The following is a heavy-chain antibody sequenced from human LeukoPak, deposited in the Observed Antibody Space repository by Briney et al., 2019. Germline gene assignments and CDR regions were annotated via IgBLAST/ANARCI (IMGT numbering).Heavy chain of an antibody. Sequence: SETLSLTCSVSGGSIIGYYWTWIRQPAGKGLEWIGRIYTSGSTNYNPSLKSRVTMSLDTSKNQFSLKLSSVTAADTAVYYCARHGNDYGDCWFDYWGLGNLVIVSS. CDR3: ARHGNDYGDCWFDY. D-gene: IGHD4-17*01. J-gene: IGHJ4*02. V-gene: IGHV4-4*07. CDR1: GGSIIGYY. CDR2: IYTSGST.